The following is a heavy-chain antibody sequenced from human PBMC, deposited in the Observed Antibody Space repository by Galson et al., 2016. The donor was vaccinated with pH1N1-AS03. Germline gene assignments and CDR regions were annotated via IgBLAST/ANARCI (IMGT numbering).Heavy chain of an antibody. D-gene: IGHD3-16*02. J-gene: IGHJ3*01. CDR3: ARPLSSMITMGGLIVTEAFDA. Sequence: QSGAEVKELGESLKISCKGSGYRFTSYWIAWVRQVPGKGLEWMGIIYPGDSDTRYSPSFQGHVTMSADKSIKTVYLNWGSLKASDTAMYYCARPLSSMITMGGLIVTEAFDAWGQGTMLTVSS. V-gene: IGHV5-51*01. CDR1: GYRFTSYW. CDR2: IYPGDSDT.